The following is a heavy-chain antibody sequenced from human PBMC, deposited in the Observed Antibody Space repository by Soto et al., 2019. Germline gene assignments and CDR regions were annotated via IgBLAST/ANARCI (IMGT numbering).Heavy chain of an antibody. CDR3: ARDPSSCYYDGSYWYFDL. CDR2: IYYSGST. Sequence: QVQLQESGPGLVKPSQTLSLTCTVSGGSISSGGYYWSWIRQHPGKGLEWIGYIYYSGSTYYHPSLNSRVTISVDTSKNQFSLKLSSVTAADTAVYYCARDPSSCYYDGSYWYFDLWGRGTLVTVSS. V-gene: IGHV4-31*03. J-gene: IGHJ2*01. CDR1: GGSISSGGYY. D-gene: IGHD3-22*01.